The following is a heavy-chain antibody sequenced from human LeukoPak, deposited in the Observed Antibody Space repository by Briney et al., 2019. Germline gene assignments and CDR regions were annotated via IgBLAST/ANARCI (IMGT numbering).Heavy chain of an antibody. D-gene: IGHD3-22*01. V-gene: IGHV3-64*01. CDR3: ARDFIHYYDSSGFEYYFDF. CDR2: ISSNGGRT. CDR1: GFTFSRYA. J-gene: IGHJ4*02. Sequence: GGSLRLSCAASGFTFSRYAMHWVRQAPGKGLEYVSAISSNGGRTYYENSVKGRFTISRDNSKNTLYLQMGSLRAEDMAVYYCARDFIHYYDSSGFEYYFDFWGQGTLVTVSS.